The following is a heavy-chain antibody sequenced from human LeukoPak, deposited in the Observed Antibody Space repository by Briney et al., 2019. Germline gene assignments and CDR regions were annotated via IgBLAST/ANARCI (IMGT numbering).Heavy chain of an antibody. Sequence: GGSLTLSCSASGFTFSSYAMSWVRQAPGKGLEWVSAISGSGGSTYYADSVKGRFTISRDNSKNTLYLQMNSLRAEDTAVYYCAKDKSTLTYYGDYVDYWGQGTLVTVSS. D-gene: IGHD4-17*01. V-gene: IGHV3-23*01. CDR1: GFTFSSYA. J-gene: IGHJ4*02. CDR2: ISGSGGST. CDR3: AKDKSTLTYYGDYVDY.